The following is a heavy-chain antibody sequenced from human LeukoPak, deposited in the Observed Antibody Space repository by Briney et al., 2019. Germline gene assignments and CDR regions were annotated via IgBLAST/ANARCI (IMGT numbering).Heavy chain of an antibody. Sequence: PGGSLRLSCAASGFTFNNYAIHWVRQAPGKGLEWVAVISYDGSNRYYGDSVKGRFTISRDNSKNTLYLQMNSLRVEDTAVYYCARDSGRRGKPGAFDIWGQGTMVTVSS. J-gene: IGHJ3*02. CDR2: ISYDGSNR. V-gene: IGHV3-30*03. CDR3: ARDSGRRGKPGAFDI. CDR1: GFTFNNYA. D-gene: IGHD2-15*01.